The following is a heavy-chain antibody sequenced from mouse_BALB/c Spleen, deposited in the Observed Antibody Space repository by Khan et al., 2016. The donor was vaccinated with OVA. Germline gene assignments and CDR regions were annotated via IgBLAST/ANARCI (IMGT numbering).Heavy chain of an antibody. J-gene: IGHJ2*01. V-gene: IGHV3-2*02. CDR2: ISYSGRT. D-gene: IGHD1-1*01. Sequence: VQLKESGPGLVKPSQSLSLTCTVTGYSITSDYAWNWIRQFPGNKLEWMGYISYSGRTSDNPSLKSRISITRDTSKNQFFLQLNSVTTEDTATYYCARSVTITTVVATDFDYWGQGTTLTVSS. CDR1: GYSITSDYA. CDR3: ARSVTITTVVATDFDY.